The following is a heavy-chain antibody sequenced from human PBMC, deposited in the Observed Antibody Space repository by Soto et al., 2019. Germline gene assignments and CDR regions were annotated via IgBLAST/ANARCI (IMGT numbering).Heavy chain of an antibody. J-gene: IGHJ4*02. V-gene: IGHV4-59*01. CDR1: GCSISSYY. CDR2: IYYSGST. Sequence: SDTLSLTCTVSGCSISSYYWSWIRQPPGKGLEWIGYIYYSGSTNYNPSLKSRVTISVDTSKNQFSLKLSSVTAADTAVYYCARGSVAGPFGYWGQGTLVTV. D-gene: IGHD6-19*01. CDR3: ARGSVAGPFGY.